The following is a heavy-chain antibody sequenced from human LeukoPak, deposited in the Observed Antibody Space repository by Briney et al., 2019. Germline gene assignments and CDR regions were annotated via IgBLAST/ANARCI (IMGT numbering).Heavy chain of an antibody. Sequence: SETLSLTCAVYDGSFSGYYWSWIRQPPGKGLEWIGEINHSGSTNYNPSLKSRVTISVDTSKNQFSLKLSSVTAADTAVYYCARGPSSYDFWSGKYYFDYWGQGTLVTVSS. J-gene: IGHJ4*02. V-gene: IGHV4-34*01. CDR3: ARGPSSYDFWSGKYYFDY. CDR2: INHSGST. D-gene: IGHD3-3*01. CDR1: DGSFSGYY.